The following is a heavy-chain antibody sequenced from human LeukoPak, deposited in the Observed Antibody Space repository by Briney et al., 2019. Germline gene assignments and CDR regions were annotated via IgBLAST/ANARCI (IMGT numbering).Heavy chain of an antibody. CDR3: AKTPRGYTYVPDY. Sequence: GGSLRLSCAASGFTFSSCAMSWVRQAPGKGLEWVSTVSGSGSNTLYADSVKGRFTIPRDNSKDALYLQMDSLRADDTAVYFCAKTPRGYTYVPDYWGQGTLVTVSS. CDR2: VSGSGSNT. V-gene: IGHV3-23*01. D-gene: IGHD5-18*01. J-gene: IGHJ4*02. CDR1: GFTFSSCA.